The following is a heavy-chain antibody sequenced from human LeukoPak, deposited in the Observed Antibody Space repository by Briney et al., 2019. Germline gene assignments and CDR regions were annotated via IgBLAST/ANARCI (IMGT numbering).Heavy chain of an antibody. V-gene: IGHV3-23*01. CDR2: ISGSGGST. CDR1: GFTFSSYA. CDR3: ARDPYYYDSSGYYY. J-gene: IGHJ4*02. Sequence: GGSLRLSCAASGFTFSSYAMSWVRQAPGKGLEWVSAISGSGGSTYYADSVKGRFTISRDNSKNTLYLQMNSLRAEDTAVYYCARDPYYYDSSGYYYWGQGTLVTVSS. D-gene: IGHD3-22*01.